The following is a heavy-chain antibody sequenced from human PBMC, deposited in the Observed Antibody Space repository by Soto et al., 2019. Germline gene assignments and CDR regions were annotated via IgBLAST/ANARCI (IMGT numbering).Heavy chain of an antibody. CDR3: ATVAEKYYDSSDMDA. V-gene: IGHV4-59*01. J-gene: IGHJ6*02. CDR2: IYYSGST. Sequence: PSETLSLTCSVSGGSISSYYLSWIRQPPGKGLEWIGYIYYSGSTNYNPSLKSRVTISVDTSKNQFSLKLSSVTAADTAVYYCATVAEKYYDSSDMDAWGQRNTLTISS. CDR1: GGSISSYY.